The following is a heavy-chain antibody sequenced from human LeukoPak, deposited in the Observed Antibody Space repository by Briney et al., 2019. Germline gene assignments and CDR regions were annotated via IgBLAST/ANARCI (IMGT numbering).Heavy chain of an antibody. Sequence: SETLSLTCTDSGGSISSYYWSWIRQPAGKGLEWIGYIYYSGSTNYNPSLKSRVTISVDTSTNQFSLKLSSVTAADTAVYYCARRGTAAGTKTYYFDYWGQGTLVTVSS. CDR2: IYYSGST. CDR1: GGSISSYY. V-gene: IGHV4-59*01. J-gene: IGHJ4*02. CDR3: ARRGTAAGTKTYYFDY. D-gene: IGHD6-13*01.